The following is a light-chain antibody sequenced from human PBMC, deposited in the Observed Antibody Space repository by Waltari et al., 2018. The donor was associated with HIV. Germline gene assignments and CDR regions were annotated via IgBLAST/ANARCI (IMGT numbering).Light chain of an antibody. V-gene: IGLV2-18*02. Sequence: QPALTQPPSVSGSPGQSVTISCTATTRDVGSYNRVSWYQLPPGTAPKLMIDDVNNRPSGVPDRFAGSKSGNTASLTISGLQAEDEADYYCSSYTSSSTLWMFGGGTKLTVL. CDR2: DVN. CDR3: SSYTSSSTLWM. CDR1: TRDVGSYNR. J-gene: IGLJ3*02.